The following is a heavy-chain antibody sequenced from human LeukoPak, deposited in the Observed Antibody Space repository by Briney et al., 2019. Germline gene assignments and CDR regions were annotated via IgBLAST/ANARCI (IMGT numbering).Heavy chain of an antibody. J-gene: IGHJ3*02. CDR2: ISASGQTI. D-gene: IGHD4/OR15-4a*01. CDR1: GFSFSTYE. Sequence: GGSLRLSCAASGFSFSTYEFHWVRHAPGKGLEWVSYISASGQTIYYADSVRGRFTISRDNAKNSLYLQMNSLGAEDTAVYHCARDRDVDYGNDGFDIWGQGTTVTASS. V-gene: IGHV3-48*03. CDR3: ARDRDVDYGNDGFDI.